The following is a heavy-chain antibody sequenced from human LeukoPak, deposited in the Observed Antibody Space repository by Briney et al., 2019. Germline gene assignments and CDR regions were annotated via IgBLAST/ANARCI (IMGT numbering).Heavy chain of an antibody. V-gene: IGHV1-2*02. J-gene: IGHJ4*02. D-gene: IGHD6-19*01. CDR1: GYTFTSYG. CDR2: ISPNSGGT. Sequence: ASVKVSCKASGYTFTSYGISWVRQAPGQGLEWMGWISPNSGGTNYAQKFQGRVTMTRDTSISTVYMELSRLTSDDTAVYYCARETGISGRGGFDYWGQGTLVTVSS. CDR3: ARETGISGRGGFDY.